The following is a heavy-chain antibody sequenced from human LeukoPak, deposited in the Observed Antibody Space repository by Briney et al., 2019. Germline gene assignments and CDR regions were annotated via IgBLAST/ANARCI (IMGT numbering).Heavy chain of an antibody. CDR3: ARARGYSYGVFDY. Sequence: SETLSLTCAVYGGSFSGYYWSWIRQPPGKGLEWIGEINHSGSTNYNPSLKSRVTISVDTSKNQFSLKLSSVTAADTAVYYCARARGYSYGVFDYWGQGTLVTVSS. CDR2: INHSGST. D-gene: IGHD5-18*01. V-gene: IGHV4-34*01. CDR1: GGSFSGYY. J-gene: IGHJ4*02.